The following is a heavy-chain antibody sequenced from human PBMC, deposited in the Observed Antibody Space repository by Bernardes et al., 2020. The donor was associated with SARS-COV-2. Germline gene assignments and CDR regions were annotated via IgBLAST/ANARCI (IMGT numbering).Heavy chain of an antibody. J-gene: IGHJ6*02. CDR2: ISYDGSNK. V-gene: IGHV3-30*18. D-gene: IGHD6-19*01. CDR1: GFTFSSYG. Sequence: GGSLRLSCAASGFTFSSYGMHWVRQAPGKGLEWVAVISYDGSNKYYADSVKGRFTISRDNSKNTLYLQMNSLRAEDTAVYYCAKDTLGGSSGWVYYYYGMVVWGQGTTVTVSS. CDR3: AKDTLGGSSGWVYYYYGMVV.